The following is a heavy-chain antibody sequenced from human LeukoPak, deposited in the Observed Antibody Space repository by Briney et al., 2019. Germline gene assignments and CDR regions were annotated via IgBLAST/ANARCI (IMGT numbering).Heavy chain of an antibody. J-gene: IGHJ4*02. V-gene: IGHV3-21*01. CDR1: GFTFSSYT. D-gene: IGHD3-22*01. Sequence: PGGSLRLSCAASGFTFSSYTMHWIRQAPGKGLEWVSSISGSNSYIFYADSVKGRFTVSRDNAKNTLYLQMNGLRAEDTAVYYCSRSAYYDGSGNYYDYWGQGTLVTVSS. CDR3: SRSAYYDGSGNYYDY. CDR2: ISGSNSYI.